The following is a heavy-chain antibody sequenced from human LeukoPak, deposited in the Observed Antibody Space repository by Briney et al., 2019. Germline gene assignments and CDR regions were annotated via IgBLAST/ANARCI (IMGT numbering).Heavy chain of an antibody. D-gene: IGHD3-3*01. V-gene: IGHV1-2*02. CDR3: ARDGVTIFGVVNYYMDV. Sequence: ASVKVSCKASGYTFTGYYIHWVRQAPGQGLEWMGWINPNSGGTNYAQKFQGRVTMTRDTSISTAYMELSRLRSDDTAVYYCARDGVTIFGVVNYYMDVWGKGTTVTVSS. J-gene: IGHJ6*03. CDR2: INPNSGGT. CDR1: GYTFTGYY.